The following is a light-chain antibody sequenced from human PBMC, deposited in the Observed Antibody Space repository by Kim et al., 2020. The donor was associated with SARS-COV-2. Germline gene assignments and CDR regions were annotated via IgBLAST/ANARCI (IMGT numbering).Light chain of an antibody. CDR3: QAWDSRTGVV. CDR2: QDS. CDR1: KLGDKY. Sequence: SYELTQPPSVSVSPGQTASITCPGDKLGDKYACWYQQKPGQSPVLVIYQDSKRPSGIPERFSGSNSGNTATLTISGTQAMDEADYYCQAWDSRTGVVFGG. V-gene: IGLV3-1*01. J-gene: IGLJ2*01.